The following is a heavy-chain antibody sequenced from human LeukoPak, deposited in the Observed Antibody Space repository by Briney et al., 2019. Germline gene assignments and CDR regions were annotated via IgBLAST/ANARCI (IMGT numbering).Heavy chain of an antibody. CDR3: ARFKGADYYDILTGYLENFQH. CDR1: GFTFSSYA. V-gene: IGHV3-30*09. CDR2: ISYDGSNK. D-gene: IGHD3-9*01. J-gene: IGHJ1*01. Sequence: PGGSLRLSCAASGFTFSSYAMHWVRQAPGKGLEWVAVISYDGSNKYYADSVKGRFAISGDNSKNTLYLQMNSLRAEDTAVYYCARFKGADYYDILTGYLENFQHWGQGTLVTVSS.